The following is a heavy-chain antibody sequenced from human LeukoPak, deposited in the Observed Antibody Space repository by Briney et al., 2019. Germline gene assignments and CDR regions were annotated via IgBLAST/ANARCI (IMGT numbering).Heavy chain of an antibody. V-gene: IGHV3-30-3*01. CDR1: GFTFTTSA. CDR2: ISYDGTNK. D-gene: IGHD1-26*01. J-gene: IGHJ4*02. Sequence: GRSLRLSCAASGFTFTTSAMHWVRQAPGKGLEWVAVISYDGTNKYYADSVKGRFTISRDNSKNTLYLQMNSLRAEDTAVYYCARDGGYSGTYPENWGQGTLVTVSS. CDR3: ARDGGYSGTYPEN.